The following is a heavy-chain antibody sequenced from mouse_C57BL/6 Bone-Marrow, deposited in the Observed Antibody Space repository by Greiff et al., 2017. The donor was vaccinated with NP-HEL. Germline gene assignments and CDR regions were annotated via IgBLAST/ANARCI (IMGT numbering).Heavy chain of an antibody. CDR1: GFNIKDDY. CDR2: IDPENGDT. Sequence: EVQLQQSGAELVRPGASVKLSCTASGFNIKDDYMHWVKQRHEQGLEWIGWIDPENGDTEYASKFQGKATITADTSSNTAYLQLSSLTSDDTAVYYCTTYDYDYWGQGTTLTVSS. J-gene: IGHJ2*01. CDR3: TTYDYDY. V-gene: IGHV14-4*01. D-gene: IGHD2-4*01.